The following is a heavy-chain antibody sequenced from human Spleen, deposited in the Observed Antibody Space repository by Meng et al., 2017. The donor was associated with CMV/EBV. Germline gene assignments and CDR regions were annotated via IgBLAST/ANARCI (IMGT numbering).Heavy chain of an antibody. CDR2: ISGSGGTI. Sequence: RTLTCAGSGLTFSGYEMNWVRQAPGKGLEWVSYISGSGGTINYADSVKGRFTISRDNAKNSLYLRMDSLRAEDTAVYYCATLNGYSFFFDYWGQGALVTVSS. V-gene: IGHV3-48*03. CDR1: GLTFSGYE. CDR3: ATLNGYSFFFDY. D-gene: IGHD5-18*01. J-gene: IGHJ4*02.